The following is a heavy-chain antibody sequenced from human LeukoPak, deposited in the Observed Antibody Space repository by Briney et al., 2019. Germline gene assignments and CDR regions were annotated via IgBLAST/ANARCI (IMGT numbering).Heavy chain of an antibody. Sequence: TGGSLRLSCAASGFIVSNTYMTWVRQAPGKGLEWVSVIYSGGSTYYADSVKGRFTISRDNSKNTLYLQMNSLRAEDTAVYYCARDSSGWYLDAFDIWGQGTMVTVSS. CDR3: ARDSSGWYLDAFDI. D-gene: IGHD6-19*01. J-gene: IGHJ3*02. CDR1: GFIVSNTY. V-gene: IGHV3-53*01. CDR2: IYSGGST.